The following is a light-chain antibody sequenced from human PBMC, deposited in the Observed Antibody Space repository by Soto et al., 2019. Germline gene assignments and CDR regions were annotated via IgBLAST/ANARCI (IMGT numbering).Light chain of an antibody. J-gene: IGKJ4*01. CDR1: QSFSCN. Sequence: EIVMTQSPATLSVSPGEGATLSCRASQSFSCNLALYQQKPGQAPRLLIFGASTRATGIPARFSGSGSGAEFSLTISALQSEDFAIYYCQQYSNWPLTFGGGTKVDIK. V-gene: IGKV3-15*01. CDR2: GAS. CDR3: QQYSNWPLT.